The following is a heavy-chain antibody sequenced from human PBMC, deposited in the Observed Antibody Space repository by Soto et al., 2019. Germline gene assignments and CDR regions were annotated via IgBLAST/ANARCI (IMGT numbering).Heavy chain of an antibody. J-gene: IGHJ3*02. Sequence: EVQLVETGGGLIQPGGSLRLSCAASGFTVSSNYMSWVRQAPGKGLEWVSVIYSGGSTYYADSVKGRFTISRDNSKNTLYLQMNSRRAEDTAVYYCARSDYGDYVGAFDIWGQGTMVTVSS. CDR2: IYSGGST. CDR3: ARSDYGDYVGAFDI. CDR1: GFTVSSNY. V-gene: IGHV3-53*02. D-gene: IGHD4-17*01.